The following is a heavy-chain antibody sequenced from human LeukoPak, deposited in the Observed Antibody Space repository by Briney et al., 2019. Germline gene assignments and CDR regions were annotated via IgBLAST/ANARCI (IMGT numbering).Heavy chain of an antibody. CDR2: INHSGST. CDR1: GGSFSGYY. D-gene: IGHD3-22*01. V-gene: IGHV4-34*01. CDR3: ARGKNDARNYYDSSGYPIGDY. J-gene: IGHJ4*02. Sequence: SETLSLTCAVYGGSFSGYYWSWIRQPPGKGLEWIGEINHSGSTNCNPSLKSRVTISVDTSKNQFSLKLSSVTAADTAVYYCARGKNDARNYYDSSGYPIGDYWGQGTLVTVSS.